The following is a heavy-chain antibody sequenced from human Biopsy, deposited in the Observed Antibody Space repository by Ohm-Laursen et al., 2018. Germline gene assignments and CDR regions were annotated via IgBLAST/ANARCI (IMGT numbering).Heavy chain of an antibody. CDR3: ARDRGYYSDRTVPGYFDL. V-gene: IGHV4-59*12. Sequence: GTLSLTCTVSGVSITAYYWSWIRQPPGKGLECIGNIHHSGSTNYNPSLKSRLTISVDTSKNQFSLKLSSVTAADTAMYYCARDRGYYSDRTVPGYFDLWGRGTLVTVSS. D-gene: IGHD3-22*01. CDR1: GVSITAYY. CDR2: IHHSGST. J-gene: IGHJ2*01.